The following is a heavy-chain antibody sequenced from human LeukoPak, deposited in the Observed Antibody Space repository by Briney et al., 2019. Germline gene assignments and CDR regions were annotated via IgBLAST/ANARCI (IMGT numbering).Heavy chain of an antibody. Sequence: PSETLSLTCAVSGGSIGSTNWWSWVRQLPGKGLEWIGEIYHSGNTNYNPSLKSRVTISVDTSKNQSSLKLSSVTAADTAVYYCAREADCTNGVCAVDYWGQGTLVTVSS. CDR1: GGSIGSTNW. V-gene: IGHV4-4*02. D-gene: IGHD2-8*01. CDR2: IYHSGNT. J-gene: IGHJ4*02. CDR3: AREADCTNGVCAVDY.